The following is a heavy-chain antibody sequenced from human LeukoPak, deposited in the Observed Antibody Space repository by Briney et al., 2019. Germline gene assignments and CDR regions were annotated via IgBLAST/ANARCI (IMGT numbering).Heavy chain of an antibody. CDR3: ARDSGDGYNYLEY. CDR1: GGTFSSYA. Sequence: SVKVSCKASGGTFSSYAISWVRQAPGQGLEWMGGIIPIFGTANYAQKFQGRVTITADESTRTAYMEMSSLRSEDTAVYYCARDSGDGYNYLEYWGQGTLVTVSS. CDR2: IIPIFGTA. V-gene: IGHV1-69*01. J-gene: IGHJ4*02. D-gene: IGHD5-24*01.